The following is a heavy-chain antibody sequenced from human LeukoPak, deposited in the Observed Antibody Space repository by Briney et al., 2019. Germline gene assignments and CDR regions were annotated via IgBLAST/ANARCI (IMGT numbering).Heavy chain of an antibody. CDR2: IWYDGSNK. Sequence: PGGSLRLSCAASGFTFSSYGMHWVRQAPGKRLEWVAVIWYDGSNKYYADSVKGRFTISRDNSKNTLYLQMNSLRAEDTAVYYCARDWGLLRYADYWGQGTLVTVSS. J-gene: IGHJ4*02. D-gene: IGHD3-16*01. CDR3: ARDWGLLRYADY. CDR1: GFTFSSYG. V-gene: IGHV3-33*01.